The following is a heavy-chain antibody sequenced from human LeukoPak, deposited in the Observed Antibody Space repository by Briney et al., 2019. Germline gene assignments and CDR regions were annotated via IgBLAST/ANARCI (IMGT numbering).Heavy chain of an antibody. D-gene: IGHD6-13*01. V-gene: IGHV3-21*01. Sequence: GGSLRLSCAASGFTFSSYSMNWVRQAPGKGLEWVSFISSSSTYIYYADSVKGRFTISRDNAKNSLFLQMNSLRAEDTAVYYCARAQTRPRIAAAGIWRDDYYYYYMDVWGKGTTVTISS. CDR2: ISSSSTYI. J-gene: IGHJ6*03. CDR1: GFTFSSYS. CDR3: ARAQTRPRIAAAGIWRDDYYYYYMDV.